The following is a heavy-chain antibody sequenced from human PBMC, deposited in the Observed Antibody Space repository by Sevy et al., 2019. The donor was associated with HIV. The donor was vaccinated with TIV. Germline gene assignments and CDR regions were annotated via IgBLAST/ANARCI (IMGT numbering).Heavy chain of an antibody. D-gene: IGHD2-8*01. J-gene: IGHJ4*02. CDR2: INSDGSST. CDR3: ARDPLGYCTNGVCYRSGFFDY. CDR1: GFTFSSYA. V-gene: IGHV3-74*01. Sequence: GGSLRLSCAASGFTFSSYAMHWVRQAPGKGLVWVSRINSDGSSTSYADSVKGRFTISRDNAKNTLYLQMNSLRAEDTAVYYCARDPLGYCTNGVCYRSGFFDYWGQGTLVTVSS.